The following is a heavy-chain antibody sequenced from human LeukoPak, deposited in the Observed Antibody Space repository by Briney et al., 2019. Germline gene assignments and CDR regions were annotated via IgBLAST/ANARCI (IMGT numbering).Heavy chain of an antibody. J-gene: IGHJ4*02. V-gene: IGHV1-18*01. Sequence: ASVKVSCKASDYTFTSFGIHWVRQAPGQGLEWMGWISVYKGNTNYAQKFQDRITMTTDTSTSTAYMELRSLGSDDTAVYYCARGSAVAATGSLDYWGQGTLVTVSS. D-gene: IGHD2-15*01. CDR3: ARGSAVAATGSLDY. CDR1: DYTFTSFG. CDR2: ISVYKGNT.